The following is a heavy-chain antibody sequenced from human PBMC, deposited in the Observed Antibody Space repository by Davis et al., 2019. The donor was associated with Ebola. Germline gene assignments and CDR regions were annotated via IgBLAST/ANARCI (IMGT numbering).Heavy chain of an antibody. J-gene: IGHJ6*02. D-gene: IGHD1-1*01. CDR2: IYYSGST. CDR1: GGSISSHY. CDR3: ARGIVQLELVYYYGMDV. V-gene: IGHV4-59*11. Sequence: PSETLSLTSTVSGGSISSHYWSWIRQPPGKGLEWIGYIYYSGSTNYNPSLKSRVTISVDTSKNQFSLKLSSVTAADTAVYYCARGIVQLELVYYYGMDVWGQGTTVTVSS.